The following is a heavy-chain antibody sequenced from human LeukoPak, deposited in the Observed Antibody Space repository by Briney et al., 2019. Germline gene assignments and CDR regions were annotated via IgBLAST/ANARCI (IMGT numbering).Heavy chain of an antibody. CDR2: IIPIFGTA. CDR1: GGTFSSYA. D-gene: IGHD4-17*01. CDR3: ARGPYYGTHRDV. J-gene: IGHJ6*03. Sequence: ASVKVSCKASGGTFSSYAISWVRQAPGQGLEWMGRIIPIFGTANYAQKFQGRVTITTDESTSTAYMELSSLRSEDTAVYYCARGPYYGTHRDVWGKGTTVTVSS. V-gene: IGHV1-69*05.